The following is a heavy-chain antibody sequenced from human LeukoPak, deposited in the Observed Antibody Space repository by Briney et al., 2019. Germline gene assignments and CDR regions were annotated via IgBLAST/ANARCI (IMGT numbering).Heavy chain of an antibody. D-gene: IGHD3-10*01. Sequence: GGSLRLSCAASGFSFSDHYMDWVRQAPGKGLEWVGRTRNKADNYTTEYAASVKGRFTISRDDSKKSLYLQMNSLKTEDTAVYYCALDSGSSYWGQGALVTVSS. CDR3: ALDSGSSY. CDR2: TRNKADNYTT. V-gene: IGHV3-72*01. J-gene: IGHJ4*02. CDR1: GFSFSDHY.